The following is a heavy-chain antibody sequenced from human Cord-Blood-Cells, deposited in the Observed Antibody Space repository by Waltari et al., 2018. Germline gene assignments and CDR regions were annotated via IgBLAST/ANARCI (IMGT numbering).Heavy chain of an antibody. V-gene: IGHV3-13*01. CDR1: GFTFSSYD. D-gene: IGHD6-13*01. CDR3: ARGSSSSPYWYFDL. CDR2: IGTAGDT. J-gene: IGHJ2*01. Sequence: EVQLVESGGGLVQPGGSLRLSCAASGFTFSSYDMHWVRQATGKGVEWVSAIGTAGDTYYPGSVKGRFTISRENAKNSLYLQMNSLRAGDTAVYYCARGSSSSPYWYFDLWGRGTLVTVSS.